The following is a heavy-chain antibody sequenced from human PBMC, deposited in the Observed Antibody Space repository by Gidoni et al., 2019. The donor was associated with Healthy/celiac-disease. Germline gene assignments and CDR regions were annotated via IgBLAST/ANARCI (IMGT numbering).Heavy chain of an antibody. D-gene: IGHD6-13*01. J-gene: IGHJ4*02. Sequence: EVQLVESGGGLVQPGGSLRLSCSASGFTVSSNYMSWVRQAPGKGLEWVSVIYSGGSTYYADSVKGRFTIYRDNSKNTLYLQMNSLRAEDTAVYYCARWGIAAGFDYWGQGTLVTVSS. CDR1: GFTVSSNY. CDR2: IYSGGST. V-gene: IGHV3-66*02. CDR3: ARWGIAAGFDY.